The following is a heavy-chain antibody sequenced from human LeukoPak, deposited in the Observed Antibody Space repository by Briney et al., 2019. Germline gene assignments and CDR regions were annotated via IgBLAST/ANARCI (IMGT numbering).Heavy chain of an antibody. J-gene: IGHJ4*02. Sequence: PGGSLRLSCAASGFTFSSYWMSWVRQAPGEGLEWVANINQDGSEKNYLDSVKGRFTISRDNAKNSLYLQMNSLRAEDTAVYYCARDRGYSNFDYWGQGTLVTVSS. CDR3: ARDRGYSNFDY. CDR2: INQDGSEK. V-gene: IGHV3-7*01. CDR1: GFTFSSYW. D-gene: IGHD4-23*01.